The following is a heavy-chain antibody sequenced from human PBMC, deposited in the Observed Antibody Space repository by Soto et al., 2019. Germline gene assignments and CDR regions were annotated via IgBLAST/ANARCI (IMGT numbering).Heavy chain of an antibody. V-gene: IGHV1-2*04. CDR2: INPNSGGT. J-gene: IGHJ4*02. D-gene: IGHD4-17*01. CDR1: GYTFTGYY. CDR3: ARGSWTTVAHFDY. Sequence: QMQLVQSGAEVKKPGASVKVSCKASGYTFTGYYMHWVRQAPGQGLEWRGWINPNSGGTNYAQKFQGWVDMTRETSISTAYMELSRLRSDDTAVYYCARGSWTTVAHFDYWGQVTLVTVSS.